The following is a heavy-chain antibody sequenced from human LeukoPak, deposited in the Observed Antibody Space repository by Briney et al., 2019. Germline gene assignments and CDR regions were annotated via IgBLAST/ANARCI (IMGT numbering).Heavy chain of an antibody. CDR3: ARGRGWVDH. CDR2: IHDDGHVR. CDR1: GFTFSAYA. D-gene: IGHD3-16*01. J-gene: IGHJ4*02. V-gene: IGHV3-7*01. Sequence: GGSLRLSCAASGFTFSAYAMSWFRQAPGKGLEWVANIHDDGHVRNYEDSVKSRFTISRDDARSSVYLQLSSLRAEDTALYFCARGRGWVDHWGQGTLVTVSS.